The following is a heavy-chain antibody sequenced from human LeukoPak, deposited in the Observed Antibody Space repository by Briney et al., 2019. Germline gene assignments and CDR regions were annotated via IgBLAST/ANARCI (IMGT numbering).Heavy chain of an antibody. Sequence: SETLSLTCTVSGGSISSSSYYGGWIRQPPGKGLEWIGSIYYSGSTYYNPSLKSRVTISVDTSKNQFSLKLNSVSAADTAVYYCARDGAVDILTGYGAFDIWGQGTMVTVSS. V-gene: IGHV4-39*07. J-gene: IGHJ3*02. CDR3: ARDGAVDILTGYGAFDI. CDR2: IYYSGST. D-gene: IGHD3-9*01. CDR1: GGSISSSSYY.